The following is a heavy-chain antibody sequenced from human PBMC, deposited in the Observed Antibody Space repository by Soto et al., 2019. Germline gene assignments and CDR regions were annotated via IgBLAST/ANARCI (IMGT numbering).Heavy chain of an antibody. CDR1: GGTFSSYA. CDR2: IIPIFGTA. CDR3: ARDRVWSGYYDDYYYYGMDV. V-gene: IGHV1-69*06. Sequence: SVKVSCKASGGTFSSYAISWVRQAPGQGLEWMGGIIPIFGTANYAQKFQGRVTITADKSTSTAYMELSSLGSEDTAVYYCARDRVWSGYYDDYYYYGMDVWGQGTTVTVSS. D-gene: IGHD3-3*01. J-gene: IGHJ6*02.